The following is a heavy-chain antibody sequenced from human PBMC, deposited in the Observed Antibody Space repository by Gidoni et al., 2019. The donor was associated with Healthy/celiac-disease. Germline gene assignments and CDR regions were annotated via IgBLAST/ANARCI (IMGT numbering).Heavy chain of an antibody. CDR2: IKSKTEGGTT. D-gene: IGHD6-13*01. Sequence: EVQLVESGGGLVKPGGSLRLSCAASGFTFSNAWMSWVRQAPGKGLEWVCRIKSKTEGGTTDYAAPVKGRFTISRDDSKNTLYLQMNSLKTEDTAVYYCTTGSPRIAAAVTWGQGTLVTVSS. J-gene: IGHJ5*02. CDR1: GFTFSNAW. V-gene: IGHV3-15*01. CDR3: TTGSPRIAAAVT.